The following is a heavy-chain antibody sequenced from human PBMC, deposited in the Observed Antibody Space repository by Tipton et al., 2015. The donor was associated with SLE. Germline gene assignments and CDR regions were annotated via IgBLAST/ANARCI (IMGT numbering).Heavy chain of an antibody. Sequence: SLRLSCAASGFTFSSYSMNWVRQAPGKRLQWISYISGPGSTIYYADSVQGRFTISRDNAQNSLYLQMNSLRDEDTAVYFCARGLLASTGTPTWGQGTLVTVSS. V-gene: IGHV3-48*02. CDR2: ISGPGSTI. CDR1: GFTFSSYS. D-gene: IGHD6-13*01. CDR3: ARGLLASTGTPT. J-gene: IGHJ5*01.